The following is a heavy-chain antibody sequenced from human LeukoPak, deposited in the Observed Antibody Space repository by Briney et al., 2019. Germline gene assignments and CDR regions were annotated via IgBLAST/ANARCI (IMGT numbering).Heavy chain of an antibody. CDR2: IYPGDSDT. CDR3: ARHPGGYCSSTSCLGGDYYYYGVDV. V-gene: IGHV5-51*01. J-gene: IGHJ6*02. Sequence: GESLKISCKGSGYSFTSYWIGWVRQMPGKGLEWMGIIYPGDSDTRYSPSFQGQVTISADKSISTAYLQWSSLKASDTAMYYCARHPGGYCSSTSCLGGDYYYYGVDVWGQGTTVTVSS. D-gene: IGHD2-2*01. CDR1: GYSFTSYW.